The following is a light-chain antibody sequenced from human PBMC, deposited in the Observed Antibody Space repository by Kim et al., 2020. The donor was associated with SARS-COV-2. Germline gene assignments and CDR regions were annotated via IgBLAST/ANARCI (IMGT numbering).Light chain of an antibody. CDR3: QAWDSSTRV. J-gene: IGLJ3*02. CDR2: QDS. CDR1: KLEDKY. V-gene: IGLV3-1*01. Sequence: SYELTQPPSVSVSPGQTASITCSGDKLEDKYACWYQQKPGQSPVLVIYQDSKRPSGIPERFSGSNSGNTATLTISGTQAMDEADYYCQAWDSSTRVFGGGTQLTVL.